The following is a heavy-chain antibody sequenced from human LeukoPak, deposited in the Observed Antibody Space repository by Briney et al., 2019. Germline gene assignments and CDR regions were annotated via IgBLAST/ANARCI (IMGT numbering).Heavy chain of an antibody. Sequence: SETLSLTCTVSGGSISSYYWSWLRQPPGKGLEWIGYIYYSGSTNYNPSLKSRVTISVDTSKNQFSLKLSSVTAADTAVYYCAREKSSSGTTAFDIWGQGTVVTVSS. D-gene: IGHD1-7*01. J-gene: IGHJ3*02. V-gene: IGHV4-59*01. CDR1: GGSISSYY. CDR2: IYYSGST. CDR3: AREKSSSGTTAFDI.